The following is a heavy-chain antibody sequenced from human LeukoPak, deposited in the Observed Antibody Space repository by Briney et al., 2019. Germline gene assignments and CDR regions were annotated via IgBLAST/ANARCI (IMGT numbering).Heavy chain of an antibody. J-gene: IGHJ5*02. CDR1: GGTFSSYA. V-gene: IGHV1-69*06. Sequence: SVKVSCKASGGTFSSYAISWVRQAPGQGLGWMGGIIPIFGTANYAQKFQGRVTITADKSTSTAYMELSSLRSEDTAVYYCARAELRGYCSSTSCLDKFDPWGQGTLVTVSS. D-gene: IGHD2-2*01. CDR2: IIPIFGTA. CDR3: ARAELRGYCSSTSCLDKFDP.